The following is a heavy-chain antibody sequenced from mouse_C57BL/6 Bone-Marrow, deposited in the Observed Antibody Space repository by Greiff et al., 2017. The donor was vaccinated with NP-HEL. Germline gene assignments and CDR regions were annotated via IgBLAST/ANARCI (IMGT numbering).Heavy chain of an antibody. CDR1: GFTFSDYG. Sequence: EVKLMESGGGLVQPGGSLKLSCAASGFTFSDYGMAWVRQAPRKGPEWVAFISNLAYSIYYADNVTGRFTISRENAKNTLYLEMSSLRSEDTAMYYCARQVYSTFDVWGTGTTVTVSS. CDR3: ARQVYSTFDV. V-gene: IGHV5-15*01. J-gene: IGHJ1*03. D-gene: IGHD2-5*01. CDR2: ISNLAYSI.